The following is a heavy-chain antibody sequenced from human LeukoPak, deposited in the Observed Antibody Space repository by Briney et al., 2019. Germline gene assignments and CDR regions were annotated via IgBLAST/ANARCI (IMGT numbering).Heavy chain of an antibody. J-gene: IGHJ6*02. V-gene: IGHV3-74*01. CDR3: VQSGGMDV. CDR1: GFTFGRFS. CDR2: INNDGTGT. Sequence: GGSLRLSCAASGFTFGRFSMHWVREAPGKGLLWVSRINNDGTGTNYADSVKGRFTISRDNAKNTLYLQMNSLRAEDTAVYYCVQSGGMDVWGQGTTVTVSS.